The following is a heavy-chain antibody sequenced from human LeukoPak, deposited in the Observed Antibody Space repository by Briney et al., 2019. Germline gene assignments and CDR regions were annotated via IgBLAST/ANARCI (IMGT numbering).Heavy chain of an antibody. CDR2: ISSSSSYI. CDR3: ARVNPPEYYYDSSGHEDY. D-gene: IGHD3-22*01. Sequence: GGSLRLSCAASGFTFSSYAMSWVRQAPGKGLEWVSSISSSSSYIYYADSVKGRFTISRDNAKNSLYLQMNSLRAEDTAVYYCARVNPPEYYYDSSGHEDYWGQGTLVTVSS. J-gene: IGHJ4*02. CDR1: GFTFSSYA. V-gene: IGHV3-21*01.